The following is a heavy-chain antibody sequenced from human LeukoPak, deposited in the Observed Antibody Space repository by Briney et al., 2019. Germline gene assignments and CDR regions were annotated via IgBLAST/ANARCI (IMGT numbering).Heavy chain of an antibody. Sequence: SETLSLTCTVSSGSITSYYWSWLRQPPGKELEWIGYIRYDGTTNYNPSLRGRVTISSDTSKNQFSLKLFSVTAADTAIYYCARKTTGWFDPWGQGTLVTVSS. V-gene: IGHV4-59*01. CDR1: SGSITSYY. J-gene: IGHJ5*02. D-gene: IGHD1-1*01. CDR2: IRYDGTT. CDR3: ARKTTGWFDP.